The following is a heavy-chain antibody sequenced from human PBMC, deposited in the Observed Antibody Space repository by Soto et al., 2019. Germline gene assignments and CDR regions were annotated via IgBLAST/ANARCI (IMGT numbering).Heavy chain of an antibody. J-gene: IGHJ6*02. CDR2: ISGSGGST. D-gene: IGHD3-10*01. CDR1: GFTIRTYG. Sequence: EVQLLESGGGLVQPGESLRLSCEASGFTIRTYGMSWVRQAPGKGLEWVSAISGSGGSTYYADSVKGRFTISRDNSKNTLYLQMNSLRAEDTAVYYCAKGASGYYYYGMDVWGQGTTVTVSS. V-gene: IGHV3-23*01. CDR3: AKGASGYYYYGMDV.